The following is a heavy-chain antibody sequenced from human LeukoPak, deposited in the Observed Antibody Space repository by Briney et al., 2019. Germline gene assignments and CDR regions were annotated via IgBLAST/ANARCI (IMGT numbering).Heavy chain of an antibody. V-gene: IGHV4-59*01. Sequence: SETLSLTCTVSGGSISSYYWSWIRQPPGKGLEWIGYIYYSGSTNYNPSLKSRVTISVDTSKNQFSLKLSSVTAADTAVYYCAGDSIPTMIIGGFDPWGQGTLVTVSS. CDR3: AGDSIPTMIIGGFDP. J-gene: IGHJ5*02. CDR1: GGSISSYY. D-gene: IGHD3-22*01. CDR2: IYYSGST.